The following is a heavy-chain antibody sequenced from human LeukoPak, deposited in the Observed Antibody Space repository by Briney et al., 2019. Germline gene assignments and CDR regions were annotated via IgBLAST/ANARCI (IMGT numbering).Heavy chain of an antibody. J-gene: IGHJ4*02. CDR2: LYYSGST. Sequence: SETLSLTCTVSGGSISSSSYYWGWIRQPPGKGLEWIGSLYYSGSTYYNPSLKSRVTISVDTSKNQFSLKLSSVTAADTAVCYCARIYDSSGHPSLDYWGQGTLVTVSS. CDR1: GGSISSSSYY. D-gene: IGHD3-22*01. V-gene: IGHV4-39*01. CDR3: ARIYDSSGHPSLDY.